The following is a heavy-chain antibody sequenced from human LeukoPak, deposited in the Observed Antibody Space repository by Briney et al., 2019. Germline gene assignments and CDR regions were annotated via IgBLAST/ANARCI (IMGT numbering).Heavy chain of an antibody. CDR2: INHSGST. D-gene: IGHD3-22*01. Sequence: PSETRSLTCPVDAGSFTGYYWSWIRQPPGNWREWNGEINHSGSTNNDPSLKSRVTGSVDTSKKQFSLRLSSVTAADTAVYYCARRTMYDDSSKYYPIDYWGQGTLVTVSS. CDR3: ARRTMYDDSSKYYPIDY. CDR1: AGSFTGYY. V-gene: IGHV4-34*01. J-gene: IGHJ4*02.